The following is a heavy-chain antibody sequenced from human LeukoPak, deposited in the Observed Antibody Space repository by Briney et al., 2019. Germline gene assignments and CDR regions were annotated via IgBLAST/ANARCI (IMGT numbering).Heavy chain of an antibody. CDR3: ARAGEVAVAATGWFDP. Sequence: GGSLRLSCAASGFTFSSYGMSWVRQAPGKGLEWVSAISGSGGSTYYADSVKGRFTISRDNSKNTLYLQMNSLRAEDTAVYYCARAGEVAVAATGWFDPWGQGTLVTVSS. J-gene: IGHJ5*02. CDR2: ISGSGGST. V-gene: IGHV3-23*01. D-gene: IGHD6-19*01. CDR1: GFTFSSYG.